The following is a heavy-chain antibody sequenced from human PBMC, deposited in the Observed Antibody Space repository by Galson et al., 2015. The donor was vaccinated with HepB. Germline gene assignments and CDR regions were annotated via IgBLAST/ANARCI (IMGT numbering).Heavy chain of an antibody. CDR3: ARGGFLEWLHSDAFDI. D-gene: IGHD3-3*01. J-gene: IGHJ3*02. Sequence: SLRLSCAAPGFTFSSYSMNWVRQAPGKGLEWVSSISSSSSYIYYADSVKGRFTISRDNAKNSLYLQMNSLRAEDTAVYYCARGGFLEWLHSDAFDIWGQGTMVTASS. CDR2: ISSSSSYI. CDR1: GFTFSSYS. V-gene: IGHV3-21*01.